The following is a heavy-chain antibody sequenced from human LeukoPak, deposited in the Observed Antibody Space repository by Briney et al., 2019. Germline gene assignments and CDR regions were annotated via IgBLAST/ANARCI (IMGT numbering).Heavy chain of an antibody. V-gene: IGHV4-39*07. CDR2: IYYSGST. CDR1: GGSISSSSYY. J-gene: IGHJ4*02. D-gene: IGHD3-10*01. CDR3: ARASRIWFGELFQWGFFDY. Sequence: SETLSLTCTVSGGSISSSSYYWGWIRQPPGKGLEWIGSIYYSGSTYYNPSLKSRVTISVDTSKDQFSLKLSSVTAADTAVYYCARASRIWFGELFQWGFFDYWGQGTLVTVSS.